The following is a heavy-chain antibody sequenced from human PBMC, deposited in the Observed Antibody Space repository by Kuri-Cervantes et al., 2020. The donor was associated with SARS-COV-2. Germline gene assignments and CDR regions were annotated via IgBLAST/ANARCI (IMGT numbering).Heavy chain of an antibody. V-gene: IGHV3-23*03. D-gene: IGHD1-26*01. CDR2: IYSGGSST. CDR1: GFTFSSYA. CDR3: AKDRGALDY. Sequence: GESLKISCAASGFTFSSYAMSWVRQASGKGLEWVSVIYSGGSSTYYADSVKGRFTISRDNSKNTLYLQMNSLRAEDTAVYYCAKDRGALDYWGQGTLVTVSS. J-gene: IGHJ4*02.